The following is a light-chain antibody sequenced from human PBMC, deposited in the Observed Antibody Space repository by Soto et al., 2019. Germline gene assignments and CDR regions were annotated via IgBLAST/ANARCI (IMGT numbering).Light chain of an antibody. CDR2: GAS. J-gene: IGKJ2*01. CDR3: HQYGSSPRYT. Sequence: EIVLTQSPGTLSLSPGERATLSCRASQSVSSSYLAWYQQKPGQAPRLLIYGASSRATGIPDRFSGSGSGTDFTLTISRLEPEDFAVYYCHQYGSSPRYTFGKGTKLEI. CDR1: QSVSSSY. V-gene: IGKV3-20*01.